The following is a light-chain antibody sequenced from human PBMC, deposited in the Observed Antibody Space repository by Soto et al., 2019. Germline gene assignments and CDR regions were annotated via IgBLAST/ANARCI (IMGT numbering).Light chain of an antibody. CDR3: QQYNSYSPT. Sequence: IQMTQSPSTLSASVGDRVTITCRASQTISTWLAWYQQKAGKAPKVLIYKASSLQIGVPSRFSGSGSRTEFTLTISSLQPDDSATYYCQQYNSYSPTFGQGTKVDIK. CDR2: KAS. CDR1: QTISTW. V-gene: IGKV1-5*03. J-gene: IGKJ1*01.